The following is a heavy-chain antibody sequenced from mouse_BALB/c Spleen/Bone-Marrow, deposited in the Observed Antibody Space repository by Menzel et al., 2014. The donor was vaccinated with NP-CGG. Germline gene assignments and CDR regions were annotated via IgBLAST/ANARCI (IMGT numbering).Heavy chain of an antibody. CDR1: GYAFSNYW. CDR2: IYPGDGDT. V-gene: IGHV1-80*01. CDR3: ARYDGYSYYFDY. Sequence: QVQLQQSGADLVRPGSSVKISCKASGYAFSNYWMNWVKQRPGQGLEWIGQIYPGDGDTNYNGKFKGKATLTADKSSSPAFMQLSSLTSEDSAVYFCARYDGYSYYFDYWGQGTTLTVSS. D-gene: IGHD2-3*01. J-gene: IGHJ2*01.